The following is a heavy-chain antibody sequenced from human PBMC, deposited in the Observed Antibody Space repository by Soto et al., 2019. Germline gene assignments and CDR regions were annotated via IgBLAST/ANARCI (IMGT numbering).Heavy chain of an antibody. CDR1: GYIFTGYH. CDR2: INPNSGGT. D-gene: IGHD3-3*01. Sequence: GASVKVSCKASGYIFTGYHMHWVRQAPGQGLEWMGWINPNSGGTNYAQKFQGRVTMTRDTSISTAYMELSRLRSDDTAVYYCARVELFRDFGLVPNWFDPWGQGTLVTVSS. CDR3: ARVELFRDFGLVPNWFDP. J-gene: IGHJ5*02. V-gene: IGHV1-2*02.